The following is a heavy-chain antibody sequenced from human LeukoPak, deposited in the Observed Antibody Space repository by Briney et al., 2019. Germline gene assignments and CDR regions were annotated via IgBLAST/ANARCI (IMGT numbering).Heavy chain of an antibody. Sequence: GGSLRLSCTASGFTFSGYSMNWVRQAPGKGLEWVSAISGSGGSTYYADSVKGRFTISRDNSKNTLYLQMNSLRAEDTAVYYCAKDRRCTNGVCSNNWFDPWGQGTLVTVSS. CDR1: GFTFSGYS. CDR3: AKDRRCTNGVCSNNWFDP. D-gene: IGHD2-8*01. CDR2: ISGSGGST. V-gene: IGHV3-23*01. J-gene: IGHJ5*02.